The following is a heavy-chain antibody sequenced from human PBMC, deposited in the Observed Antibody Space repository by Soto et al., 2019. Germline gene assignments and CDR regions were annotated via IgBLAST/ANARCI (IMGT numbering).Heavy chain of an antibody. V-gene: IGHV3-74*01. D-gene: IGHD5-18*01. CDR2: IKTDGSST. J-gene: IGHJ4*02. Sequence: EVQLVESGGGLVQPGGSLRLSCAASGFSFSSYWIRWVRQAPGKGLVWVSRIKTDGSSTDYADSVKGRFTISRDNAKNTLYLQMNSLSAEDTAVYYCAKREGNTYGLFHWGQGTLVTVSS. CDR1: GFSFSSYW. CDR3: AKREGNTYGLFH.